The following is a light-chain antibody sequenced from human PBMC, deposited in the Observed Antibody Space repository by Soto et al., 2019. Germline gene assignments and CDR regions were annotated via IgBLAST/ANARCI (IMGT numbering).Light chain of an antibody. J-gene: IGKJ1*01. CDR2: AAS. Sequence: AIRMTQSPSSLSASVGDRVTITCRASQGIRNDLGWYQQKPGKAPKLLIYAASSLQSGVPSRFSGSGSGTDFSLTISSLQPEDFATYFCLQDHNSPLTFGQGTKVDIK. V-gene: IGKV1-6*01. CDR1: QGIRND. CDR3: LQDHNSPLT.